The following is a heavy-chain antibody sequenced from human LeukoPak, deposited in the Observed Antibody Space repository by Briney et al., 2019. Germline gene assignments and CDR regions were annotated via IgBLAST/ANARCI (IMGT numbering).Heavy chain of an antibody. D-gene: IGHD1-26*01. CDR2: IYYSGST. CDR3: ARNQVEVLPSLIVGATGAFDI. CDR1: GGSISSGGYY. J-gene: IGHJ3*02. V-gene: IGHV4-31*03. Sequence: SETLSLTCSVSGGSISSGGYYWSWIRQHPGKGLEWIGYIYYSGSTYYHPSLKSRVTISVDTSKNQFSLKLSSVTAADTAVYYCARNQVEVLPSLIVGATGAFDIWGQGTMVTVSS.